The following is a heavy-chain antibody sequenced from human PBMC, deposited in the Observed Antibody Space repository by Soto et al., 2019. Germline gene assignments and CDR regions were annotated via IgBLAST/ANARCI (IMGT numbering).Heavy chain of an antibody. CDR1: GFTISGSA. D-gene: IGHD3-22*01. Sequence: EVQLVESGGGLVQPGGSLKLSCAASGFTISGSAMHWVRQASGKGLEWVGHIRSKAHSYETAYAAAVKGRFTISRDDSKNTAYLQMNSMKSEDTAVYYCTTADYYDSSGYYLDAFDIWGQGTMVTVSS. V-gene: IGHV3-73*02. J-gene: IGHJ3*02. CDR2: IRSKAHSYET. CDR3: TTADYYDSSGYYLDAFDI.